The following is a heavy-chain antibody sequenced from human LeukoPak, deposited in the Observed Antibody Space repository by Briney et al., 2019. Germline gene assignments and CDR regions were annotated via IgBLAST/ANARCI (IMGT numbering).Heavy chain of an antibody. CDR3: AKDKFRVKPPAYFDY. Sequence: PGGSLRLSCATSGFIFSNYGIHWVRQAPGKGLEWVAFIRYDGTNKYYADSVKGRFTISRDNSKNTLYLQMNSLRAEDTAMYYCAKDKFRVKPPAYFDYWGQGTLVTVSS. CDR1: GFIFSNYG. J-gene: IGHJ4*02. D-gene: IGHD2-2*01. V-gene: IGHV3-30*02. CDR2: IRYDGTNK.